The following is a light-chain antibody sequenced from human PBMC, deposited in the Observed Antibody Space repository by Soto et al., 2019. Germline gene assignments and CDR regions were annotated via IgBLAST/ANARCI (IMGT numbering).Light chain of an antibody. CDR3: QQYAKGPLT. CDR1: ESVYST. J-gene: IGKJ4*01. CDR2: AAS. Sequence: EIVMTQSPATLSVSQGERATLSCRASESVYSTLAWYQQKPGQAPTLLIFAASTRATGIPARFSGSVSGTEFTLTISSLQSEDFAVYYCQQYAKGPLTFGGGTKVEIK. V-gene: IGKV3-15*01.